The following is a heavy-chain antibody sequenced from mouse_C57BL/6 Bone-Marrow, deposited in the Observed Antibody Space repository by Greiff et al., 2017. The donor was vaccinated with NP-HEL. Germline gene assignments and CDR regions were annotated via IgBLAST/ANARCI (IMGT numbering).Heavy chain of an antibody. CDR1: GFTFSSYA. J-gene: IGHJ2*01. CDR3: TRDGSSARYFDY. V-gene: IGHV5-9-1*02. CDR2: ISSGGDYI. Sequence: EVQLVESGEGLVKPGGSLKLSCAASGFTFSSYAMSWVRQTPEKRLEWVAYISSGGDYIYYADTVKGRFTISRDNARNTLYLQMSSLKSEDTAMYYCTRDGSSARYFDYWGQGTTLTVSS. D-gene: IGHD1-1*01.